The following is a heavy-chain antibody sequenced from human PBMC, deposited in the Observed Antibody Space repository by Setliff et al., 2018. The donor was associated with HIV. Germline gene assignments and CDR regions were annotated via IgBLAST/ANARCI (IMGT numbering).Heavy chain of an antibody. V-gene: IGHV5-51*01. Sequence: PGESLKISCRGSGYTFTNYWIGWVRQMPGKGLEWMGIIFPGDSDTRYSPSFQGQVTISADTSISTAYLQWRSLKASDTAMYYCARQPGRAATTDYWGQGTLVTVSS. CDR2: IFPGDSDT. D-gene: IGHD2-15*01. CDR3: ARQPGRAATTDY. J-gene: IGHJ4*02. CDR1: GYTFTNYW.